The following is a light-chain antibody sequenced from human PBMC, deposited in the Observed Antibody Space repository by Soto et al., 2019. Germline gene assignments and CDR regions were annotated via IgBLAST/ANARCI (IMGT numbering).Light chain of an antibody. CDR1: QSISSW. Sequence: DIQMTQSPSTLSASAGDRVTITCRASQSISSWLAWYQQKPGKAPKLLIYDASSLESGVPSRFSGSGSGTEFTLTISSLQPDDFATYSCQQYNSYSWTFGQGTKV. CDR3: QQYNSYSWT. J-gene: IGKJ1*01. V-gene: IGKV1-5*01. CDR2: DAS.